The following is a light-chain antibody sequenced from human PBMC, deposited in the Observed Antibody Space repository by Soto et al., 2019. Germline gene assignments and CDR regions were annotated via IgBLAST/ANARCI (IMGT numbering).Light chain of an antibody. Sequence: DIQMTQSPSSLSVSVGERVTITCRASQGVRNYLAWYQQKPGNDPKLLIYSASTLQSGVPSRFSGSGSGTDFTLTISSLQPEDVATYYCQKYNSAPPFTFGPGTKVDIK. J-gene: IGKJ3*01. CDR1: QGVRNY. V-gene: IGKV1-27*01. CDR3: QKYNSAPPFT. CDR2: SAS.